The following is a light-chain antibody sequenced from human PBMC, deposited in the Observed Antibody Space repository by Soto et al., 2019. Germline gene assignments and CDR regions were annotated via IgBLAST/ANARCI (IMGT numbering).Light chain of an antibody. V-gene: IGKV3-11*01. J-gene: IGKJ4*01. Sequence: EIVLTQSPATLSLSPGERVTLSCRASQSINSYLAWYQQKPGQAPRLLIYDASNRATGIPARFSGSGSGTDFTLTISSLEPEDFAVYYCQQRSGWPLTFGGGTKVEIK. CDR3: QQRSGWPLT. CDR1: QSINSY. CDR2: DAS.